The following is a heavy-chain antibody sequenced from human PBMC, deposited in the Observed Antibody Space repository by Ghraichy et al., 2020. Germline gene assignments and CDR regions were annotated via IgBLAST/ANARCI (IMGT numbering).Heavy chain of an antibody. CDR1: GGSISSSSYY. CDR3: ASPRITIFGEVYYYYMDV. D-gene: IGHD3-3*01. Sequence: SQTLSLTCTVSGGSISSSSYYWGWIRQPPGKGLEWIGSIYYSGSTYYNPSLKSRVTISVDTSKNQFSLKLSSVTAADTAVYYCASPRITIFGEVYYYYMDVWGKGTTVTVSS. CDR2: IYYSGST. V-gene: IGHV4-39*01. J-gene: IGHJ6*03.